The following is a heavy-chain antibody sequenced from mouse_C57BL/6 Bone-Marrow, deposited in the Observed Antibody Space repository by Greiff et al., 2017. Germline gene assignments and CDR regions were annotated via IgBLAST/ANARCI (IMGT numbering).Heavy chain of an antibody. J-gene: IGHJ3*01. CDR1: GFTFSSYA. Sequence: EVQGVESGGGLVKPGGSLKLSCAASGFTFSSYALSWVRQTPEKRLEWVATISDGGSYTYYPDNVKGRFTISRDNAKNNLYLQMSHLKSEDTAMYYCARVMGPWFAYWGQGTLVTVSA. D-gene: IGHD2-3*01. V-gene: IGHV5-4*01. CDR3: ARVMGPWFAY. CDR2: ISDGGSYT.